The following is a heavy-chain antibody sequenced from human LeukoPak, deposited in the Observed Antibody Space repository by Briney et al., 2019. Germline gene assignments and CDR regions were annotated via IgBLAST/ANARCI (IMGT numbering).Heavy chain of an antibody. Sequence: GGSLRLSCAASGLTFSNYVMSWVRQAPGKGLEWVSGISGSGGSTYYADSVKGRFTISRDNSNSKNTLYLQMNSLRAEDTAVYYCARVPDTAMVIPANAPFGELSVVDWYFDLWGRGTLDTVSS. CDR3: ARVPDTAMVIPANAPFGELSVVDWYFDL. V-gene: IGHV3-23*01. CDR2: ISGSGGST. J-gene: IGHJ2*01. D-gene: IGHD3-10*01. CDR1: GLTFSNYV.